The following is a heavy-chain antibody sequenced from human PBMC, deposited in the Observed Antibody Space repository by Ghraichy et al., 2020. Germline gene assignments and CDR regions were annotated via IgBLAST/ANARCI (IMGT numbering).Heavy chain of an antibody. V-gene: IGHV4-39*01. D-gene: IGHD7-27*01. Sequence: SETLSLTCTVSGGSLSIRSFYWGWIRQPPGRELEWIGSIYYSGSPYYNPSLQSRVTISVDTSKNQFSLRLTSVTAADTAAYYCARHWDYFDYWGQGILVTVSS. CDR3: ARHWDYFDY. CDR2: IYYSGSP. CDR1: GGSLSIRSFY. J-gene: IGHJ4*02.